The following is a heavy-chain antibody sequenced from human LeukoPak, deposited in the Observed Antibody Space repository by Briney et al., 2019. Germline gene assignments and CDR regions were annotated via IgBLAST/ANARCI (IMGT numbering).Heavy chain of an antibody. J-gene: IGHJ4*02. CDR2: IKSKTDVGTT. CDR1: GFTFSNAW. V-gene: IGHV3-15*01. CDR3: ARAREMATNHNAGS. Sequence: GGSLRLSCAASGFTFSNAWMTWVRQAPGKGLEWVGRIKSKTDVGTTDYAAPVKGRFTISRDDSKNTLYLQMDSLKNEDTAVYYCARAREMATNHNAGSWGQGTLVTVSS. D-gene: IGHD5-24*01.